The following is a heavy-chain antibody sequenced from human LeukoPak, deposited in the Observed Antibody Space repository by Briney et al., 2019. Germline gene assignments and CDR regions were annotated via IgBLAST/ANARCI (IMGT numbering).Heavy chain of an antibody. J-gene: IGHJ4*02. CDR3: ARDNPRSAADFDY. Sequence: SVKVSCKASGGTFGSYAISWVRQAPGQGLEWMGGIIPIFGTANYAQKFQGRVTITTDESTSTAYMELSSLRSEDTAVYYCARDNPRSAADFDYWGQGTLVTVSS. V-gene: IGHV1-69*05. D-gene: IGHD6-13*01. CDR1: GGTFGSYA. CDR2: IIPIFGTA.